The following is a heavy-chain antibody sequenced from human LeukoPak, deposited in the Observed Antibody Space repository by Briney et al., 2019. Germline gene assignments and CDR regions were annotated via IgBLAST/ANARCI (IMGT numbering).Heavy chain of an antibody. J-gene: IGHJ5*02. V-gene: IGHV4-39*01. CDR3: ARQWGDSSNWFDP. CDR1: GGSISSSSYY. Sequence: SETLSLTCTVSGGSISSSSYYWGWIRQPPGKGLEWIGSIYYSGSTYYNPSLKSRVTISVDTSKNQFSLKLSSVTAADTAVYYCARQWGDSSNWFDPWGQGTLVTVSS. D-gene: IGHD3-16*01. CDR2: IYYSGST.